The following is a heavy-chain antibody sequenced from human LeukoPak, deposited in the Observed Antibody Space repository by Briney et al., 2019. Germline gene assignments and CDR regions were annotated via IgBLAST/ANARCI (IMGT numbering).Heavy chain of an antibody. D-gene: IGHD3-10*02. CDR2: ISSSGSTI. J-gene: IGHJ6*04. CDR1: GFTFSSYE. Sequence: GGSLRLSCAASGFTFSSYEMNWVRQAPRKGLEWVSYISSSGSTIYYADSVKGRFTISRDNAKNSLYLQMNSLRAEDTAVYYCAELGITMIGGVWGKGTTVTISS. CDR3: AELGITMIGGV. V-gene: IGHV3-48*03.